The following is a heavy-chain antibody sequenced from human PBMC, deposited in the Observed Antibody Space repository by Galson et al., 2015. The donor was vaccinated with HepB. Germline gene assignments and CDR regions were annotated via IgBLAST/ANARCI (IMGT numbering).Heavy chain of an antibody. D-gene: IGHD1/OR15-1a*01. CDR2: IYWDDDK. V-gene: IGHV2-5*02. Sequence: PALVKPTQTLTLTCTFSGFSLSTSGVGVGWIRQPPGKALEWLALIYWDDDKRYSPSLKSRLTITKDTSKNQVVLTMTNMDPVDTATYYCAHSLELNWDIGNWFDPWGQGTLVTVSS. CDR3: AHSLELNWDIGNWFDP. CDR1: GFSLSTSGVG. J-gene: IGHJ5*02.